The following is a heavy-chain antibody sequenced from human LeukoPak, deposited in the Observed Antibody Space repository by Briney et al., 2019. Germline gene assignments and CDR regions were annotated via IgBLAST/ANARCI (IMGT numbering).Heavy chain of an antibody. CDR1: GFTFSSYA. D-gene: IGHD2-8*01. CDR2: ISDTGATT. CDR3: AKDTSIGRYCTNGVCSPFDY. Sequence: PGGSLRLSCAGVGFTFSSYAMSWVRQAAGKGLAWASAISDTGATTYDADSVKGRFTISRDNSRSTLYLQMNSLRAEDTALYYCAKDTSIGRYCTNGVCSPFDYWGQGTLVTVSS. V-gene: IGHV3-23*01. J-gene: IGHJ4*02.